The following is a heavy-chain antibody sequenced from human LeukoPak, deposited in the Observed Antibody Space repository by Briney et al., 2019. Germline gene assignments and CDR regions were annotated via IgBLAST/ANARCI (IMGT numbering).Heavy chain of an antibody. CDR1: GGSISSSSYY. D-gene: IGHD2-15*01. Sequence: PSETLSLTCTVSGGSISSSSYYWGWIRQPPGKGLEWIGSIYYSGSTYYNPSLKSRVTISVDTSKNQFSLKLSSVTAADTAVYYCASLGYCSGGSCYWESGYWGQGTLVTVSS. CDR2: IYYSGST. V-gene: IGHV4-39*07. J-gene: IGHJ4*02. CDR3: ASLGYCSGGSCYWESGY.